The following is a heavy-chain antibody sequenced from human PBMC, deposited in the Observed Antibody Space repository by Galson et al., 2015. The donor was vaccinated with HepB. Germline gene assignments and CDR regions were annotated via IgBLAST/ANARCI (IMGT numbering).Heavy chain of an antibody. V-gene: IGHV1-2*02. Sequence: SVKVSCKASRYTFTGYYMHWVRQAPGQGLEWMGWINPNSGGTNYAQKFQGRVTMTRDTSISTAYMELSRLRSDDTAVYYCARESGYYYDSSGYYDNPGAFDIWGQGTMVTVSS. CDR3: ARESGYYYDSSGYYDNPGAFDI. CDR1: RYTFTGYY. D-gene: IGHD3-22*01. CDR2: INPNSGGT. J-gene: IGHJ3*02.